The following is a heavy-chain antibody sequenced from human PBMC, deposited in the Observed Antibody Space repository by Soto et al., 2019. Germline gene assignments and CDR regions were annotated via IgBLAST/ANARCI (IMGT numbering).Heavy chain of an antibody. CDR1: GGSVVSGAYY. V-gene: IGHV4-61*08. J-gene: IGHJ3*01. D-gene: IGHD5-12*01. CDR2: IQYSGDT. Sequence: SETLSLTCIVSGGSVVSGAYYFSWIRQPPGIALEWIGYIQYSGDTNYNSSLKSRVTISVDRSRNRFSLKLTSVTAADTAFYYCARHDYADRTFDLWGQGTKVTVSS. CDR3: ARHDYADRTFDL.